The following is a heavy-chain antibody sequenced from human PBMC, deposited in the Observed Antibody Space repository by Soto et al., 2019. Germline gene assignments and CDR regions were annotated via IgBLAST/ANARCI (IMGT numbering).Heavy chain of an antibody. J-gene: IGHJ4*02. V-gene: IGHV1-18*01. Sequence: QVQLVQSGAEVKEPGASVKVSCKASGYTFTTYGISWVRQAPGQGLEWMGWINAYNGNTNYAQNLQGRVTMTTDTPTSTTYMELRSLRSDDTAVYYCARDPVAGTYFDYWGQGTLVTVSS. CDR2: INAYNGNT. D-gene: IGHD6-19*01. CDR3: ARDPVAGTYFDY. CDR1: GYTFTTYG.